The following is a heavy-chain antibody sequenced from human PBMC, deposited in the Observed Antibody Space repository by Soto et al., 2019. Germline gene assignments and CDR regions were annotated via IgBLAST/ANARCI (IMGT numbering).Heavy chain of an antibody. CDR2: IYYSGST. CDR1: GGSISSYY. CDR3: ARGRGGLQPQRERFGAFDI. D-gene: IGHD4-4*01. V-gene: IGHV4-59*01. Sequence: SETLSLTCTVSGGSISSYYWSWIRQPPGKGLEWIGYIYYSGSTNYNPSLKSRVTISVDTSKNQFSLKLSSVTAADTAVYYWARGRGGLQPQRERFGAFDIWGQGRMFTVSS. J-gene: IGHJ3*02.